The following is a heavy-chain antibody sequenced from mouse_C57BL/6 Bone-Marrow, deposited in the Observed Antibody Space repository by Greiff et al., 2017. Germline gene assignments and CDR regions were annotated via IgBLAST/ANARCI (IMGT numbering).Heavy chain of an antibody. CDR2: IYPGSGST. V-gene: IGHV1-55*01. CDR3: AREGPLLWYPNFDY. Sequence: QVQLQQPGAELVKPGASVKMSCKASGYTFTSYWITWVKQRPGQGLEWIGDIYPGSGSTNYNEKFKSKATLTVDTSSSTAYMQLSSLTSEDSAVYYCAREGPLLWYPNFDYWGQGTTLTVSS. D-gene: IGHD2-1*01. CDR1: GYTFTSYW. J-gene: IGHJ2*01.